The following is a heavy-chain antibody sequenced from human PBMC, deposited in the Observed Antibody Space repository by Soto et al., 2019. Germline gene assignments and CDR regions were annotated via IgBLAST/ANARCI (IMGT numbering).Heavy chain of an antibody. CDR3: ARLFNYFDSSGFQS. CDR2: IYSSGSA. J-gene: IGHJ4*02. V-gene: IGHV4-4*02. Sequence: SETLSLTCAVSGGFISSNKWWSWVRQSPGKGLEWIGQIYSSGSANYNPSLKSRVTISIDKSRNQFSLKLSSVPAADTCVYYFARLFNYFDSSGFQSWGQGTLVNVFS. D-gene: IGHD3-22*01. CDR1: GGFISSNKW.